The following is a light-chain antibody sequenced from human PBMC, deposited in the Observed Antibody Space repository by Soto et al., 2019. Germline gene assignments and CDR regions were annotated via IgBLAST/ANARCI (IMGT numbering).Light chain of an antibody. CDR2: GAS. Sequence: IVMTQSPVTLSGSPGERATLSCRASQSVSSNLVWYQHKPGQAPRLLISGASTTATGIPARFSGSGSGSEFTLTTSSLQSEDFAVYHCQQYTNRTSTFGQGTKVEIK. V-gene: IGKV3-15*01. CDR1: QSVSSN. CDR3: QQYTNRTST. J-gene: IGKJ1*01.